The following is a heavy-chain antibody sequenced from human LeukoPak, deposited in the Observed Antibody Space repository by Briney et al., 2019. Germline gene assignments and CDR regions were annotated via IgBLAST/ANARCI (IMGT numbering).Heavy chain of an antibody. J-gene: IGHJ4*02. CDR3: ASVQGVPLVQLDS. Sequence: GGSLRLSCAASGFTFSHVSMNWVRQAPGKGLEWIAYISGDISNIYYADSGRGRFTISIDNGKKSLFLQMNSLRAEDTAISYCASVQGVPLVQLDSWGQGTPVTASS. CDR1: GFTFSHVS. D-gene: IGHD3-10*01. CDR2: ISGDISNI. V-gene: IGHV3-48*01.